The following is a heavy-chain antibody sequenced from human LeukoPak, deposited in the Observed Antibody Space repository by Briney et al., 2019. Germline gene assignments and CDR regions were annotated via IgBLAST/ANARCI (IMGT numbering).Heavy chain of an antibody. Sequence: ASVKLSCKASGYTFTSYDINWVRKATGQGLEWMGWMNPNSGNTGYAQKFQGRVTITRNTSISTAYMELSSLRSEDTAVYYCARMRGDKRVLRSLGYFDYWGQGTLVTVSS. CDR2: MNPNSGNT. CDR1: GYTFTSYD. J-gene: IGHJ4*02. V-gene: IGHV1-8*03. CDR3: ARMRGDKRVLRSLGYFDY. D-gene: IGHD2-21*01.